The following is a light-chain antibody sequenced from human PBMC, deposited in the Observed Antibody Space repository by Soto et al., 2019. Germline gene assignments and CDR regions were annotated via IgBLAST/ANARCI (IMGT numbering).Light chain of an antibody. V-gene: IGKV3-15*01. J-gene: IGKJ4*01. CDR3: QQYNDWPPA. Sequence: EIVLTQSAGTLSLSAGERATLSCRASQSVSSKLVWYQQKPGQAPRFLIYGASTRATGIPARFRGSGSGTEFTLTIDSLQSEDFAVYYCQQYNDWPPAFGGGTKVDIK. CDR1: QSVSSK. CDR2: GAS.